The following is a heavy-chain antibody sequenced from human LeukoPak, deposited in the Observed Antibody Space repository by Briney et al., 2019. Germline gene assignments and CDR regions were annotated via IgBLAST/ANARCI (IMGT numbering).Heavy chain of an antibody. CDR1: GGSISSSSYY. J-gene: IGHJ6*02. V-gene: IGHV4-61*02. Sequence: SETLSLTCTVSGGSISSSSYYWGWIRQPAGKGLEWIGRIYTSGSTNYNPSLKSRVTMSVDTSKNQFSLKLSSVTAADTAVYYCAREGLQLLSNYYYYGMDVWGQGTTVTVSS. CDR2: IYTSGST. CDR3: AREGLQLLSNYYYYGMDV. D-gene: IGHD2-2*01.